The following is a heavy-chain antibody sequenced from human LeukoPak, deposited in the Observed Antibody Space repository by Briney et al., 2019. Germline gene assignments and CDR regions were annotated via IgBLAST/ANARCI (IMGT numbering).Heavy chain of an antibody. J-gene: IGHJ4*02. D-gene: IGHD3-10*01. CDR1: GFTFSSYW. CDR2: INSDGSST. Sequence: PGGSLRLSCAASGFTFSSYWMHWVRQAPGKGLVWVSRINSDGSSTSYADSVKGRFTLSRDNAKNSLYLQMNSLRAEDTALYYCAKEGYYGSGSYSSWGQGTLVTVSS. CDR3: AKEGYYGSGSYSS. V-gene: IGHV3-74*01.